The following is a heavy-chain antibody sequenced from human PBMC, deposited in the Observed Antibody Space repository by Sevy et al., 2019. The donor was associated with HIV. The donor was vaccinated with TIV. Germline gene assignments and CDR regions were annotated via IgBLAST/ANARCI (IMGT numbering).Heavy chain of an antibody. Sequence: SETLSLTCTVSGGSITSLYWNWIRQPPGKGLEWIASIYYNGHINYNPSLKSRVTLSLDTSKNQFSLRRSSGTAADTAMYYCAGENAWGRCYSWGQGTLVTVSS. CDR2: IYYNGHI. V-gene: IGHV4-59*08. J-gene: IGHJ4*02. CDR3: AGENAWGRCYS. CDR1: GGSITSLY. D-gene: IGHD1-26*01.